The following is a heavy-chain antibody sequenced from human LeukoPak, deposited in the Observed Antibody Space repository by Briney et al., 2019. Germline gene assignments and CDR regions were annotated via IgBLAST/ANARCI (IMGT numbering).Heavy chain of an antibody. J-gene: IGHJ6*02. D-gene: IGHD2-15*01. CDR1: GYTFTGYY. CDR3: ARETSSSYDYYYGMDV. CDR2: INPNSGGT. V-gene: IGHV1-2*02. Sequence: ASVKVSCKASGYTFTGYYMHWVRQAPGQGLEWMGWINPNSGGTNYAQKFQGRVTMTRDTSISTAYMELSRLRSDDTAVYYCARETSSSYDYYYGMDVWGQGTTVTVSS.